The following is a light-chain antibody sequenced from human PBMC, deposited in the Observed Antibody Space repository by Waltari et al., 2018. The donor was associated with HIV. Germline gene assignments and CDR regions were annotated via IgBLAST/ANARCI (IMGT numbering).Light chain of an antibody. CDR3: CSFGADGIHV. V-gene: IGLV2-23*02. CDR1: SGDVGSYNF. CDR2: GVT. J-gene: IGLJ1*01. Sequence: QSALTQPAFVSGSPGPSINISCTGTSGDVGSYNFVSWYLQRAGEAPKLVLFGVTQWPSGLSSSRFSGSKSGNTASLTISNLQTGDEGDYYCCSFGADGIHVFGTGTAVAVL.